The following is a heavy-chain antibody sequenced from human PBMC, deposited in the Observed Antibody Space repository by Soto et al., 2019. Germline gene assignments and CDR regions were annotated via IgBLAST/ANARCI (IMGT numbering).Heavy chain of an antibody. D-gene: IGHD2-2*01. CDR3: ARQGYCSSTTCLCSYYIWFGP. CDR2: INPSSGGT. V-gene: IGHV1-2*02. Sequence: QVQLVQSGAEVKKPGASVRVSCKASGYTFTGYYMHWVRQAPGQGLEWMGWINPSSGGTNYAQKLKGRVTMTRDTCISPAYMEYSRLRSDDTAVYYCARQGYCSSTTCLCSYYIWFGPGGQGTLVTVSS. J-gene: IGHJ5*02. CDR1: GYTFTGYY.